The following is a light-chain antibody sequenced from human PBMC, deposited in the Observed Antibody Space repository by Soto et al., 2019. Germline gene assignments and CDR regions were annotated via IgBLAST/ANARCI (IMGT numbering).Light chain of an antibody. Sequence: SYVMTQQPSVSVAPGQTARITCGGDNIGRKSVHWYQQKPGQAPVVGVYDDSDRPSGIPERFSGSNSGNTATLTITKVDAGDESDYYCQVWYSSGAQWLFGGGTKLTVL. V-gene: IGLV3-21*02. J-gene: IGLJ3*02. CDR3: QVWYSSGAQWL. CDR1: NIGRKS. CDR2: DDS.